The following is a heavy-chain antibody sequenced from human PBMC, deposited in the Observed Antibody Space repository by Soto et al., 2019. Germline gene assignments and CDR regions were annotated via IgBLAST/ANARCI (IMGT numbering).Heavy chain of an antibody. J-gene: IGHJ4*02. CDR2: IIPMFGTA. CDR1: GGTFSTYA. D-gene: IGHD5-12*01. Sequence: QVQLVQSGAEVKKPESSVKVSCKAPGGTFSTYAISWVRQAPGQGLEWMGGIIPMFGTANYAQRFQDRVTITAGESTNTVYMGLSSLRSEDTAVYFCASGLQLWLRRINNGYSGWGQGTLVTVSS. CDR3: ASGLQLWLRRINNGYSG. V-gene: IGHV1-69*12.